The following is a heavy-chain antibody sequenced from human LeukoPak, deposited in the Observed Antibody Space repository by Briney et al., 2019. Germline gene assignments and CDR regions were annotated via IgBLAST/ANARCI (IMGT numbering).Heavy chain of an antibody. J-gene: IGHJ4*02. D-gene: IGHD3-22*01. Sequence: SETLSLTCTVSGGSISRYYWSWIRKPPGKGLEWIGYIYYSGSANYNPSLKSRVTISVDTSKNQFPLKLSSVTAADTAVYYCARQYYYDSSGYFDYWGQGTLVTVSS. V-gene: IGHV4-59*08. CDR1: GGSISRYY. CDR2: IYYSGSA. CDR3: ARQYYYDSSGYFDY.